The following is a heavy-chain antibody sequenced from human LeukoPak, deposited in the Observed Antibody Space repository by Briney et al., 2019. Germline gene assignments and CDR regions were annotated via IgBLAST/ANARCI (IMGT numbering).Heavy chain of an antibody. CDR2: ISGSGGST. D-gene: IGHD3-16*02. Sequence: GGSLRLSCAASGFTFSSYAMHWVRQAPGKGLEWVSAISGSGGSTYYADSVKGRFTISRDNSKNTLYLQMNSLRAEDTAVYYCARGAYRISWPGIDYWGQGTLVTVSS. V-gene: IGHV3-23*01. CDR1: GFTFSSYA. J-gene: IGHJ4*02. CDR3: ARGAYRISWPGIDY.